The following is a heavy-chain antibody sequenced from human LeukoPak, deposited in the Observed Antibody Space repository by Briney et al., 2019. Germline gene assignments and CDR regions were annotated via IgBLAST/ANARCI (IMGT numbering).Heavy chain of an antibody. CDR1: GGSFSGYY. CDR3: ARGPGIAVTGTRLDY. CDR2: INHSGST. J-gene: IGHJ4*02. V-gene: IGHV4-34*01. Sequence: SETLSLTCAVYGGSFSGYYWSWIRQPPVKGLEWIGEINHSGSTNYNPSLKSRVTISVDTSKNQFSLKLSSVTAADTAVYYCARGPGIAVTGTRLDYWGQGTLVTVSS. D-gene: IGHD6-19*01.